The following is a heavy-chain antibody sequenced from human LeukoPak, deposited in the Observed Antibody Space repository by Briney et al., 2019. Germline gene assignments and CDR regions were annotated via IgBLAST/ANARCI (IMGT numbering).Heavy chain of an antibody. Sequence: RSSETLSLTCAVSGGSISSPVWWSWVRQPPGKGLEWIGEIYHSGSTNYNPSLKSRVTISVDTSKNQFSLKLSSVTAADTAVYYCARHAPYYYDSSGYYLDWFDPWGQGTLVTVSS. J-gene: IGHJ5*02. CDR3: ARHAPYYYDSSGYYLDWFDP. V-gene: IGHV4-4*02. CDR2: IYHSGST. D-gene: IGHD3-22*01. CDR1: GGSISSPVW.